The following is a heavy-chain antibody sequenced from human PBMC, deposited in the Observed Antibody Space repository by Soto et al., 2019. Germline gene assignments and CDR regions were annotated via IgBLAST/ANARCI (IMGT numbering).Heavy chain of an antibody. Sequence: SETLSLTCAVYGGSFSGYYWSWIRQPPGKGLEWIGEINHSGSTNYNPSLKSRVTISVDTSKNQFSLKLSSVTAADTAVYYCVRGQEQWLVLDYWGQGTLVTVSS. J-gene: IGHJ4*02. CDR3: VRGQEQWLVLDY. CDR1: GGSFSGYY. D-gene: IGHD6-19*01. V-gene: IGHV4-34*01. CDR2: INHSGST.